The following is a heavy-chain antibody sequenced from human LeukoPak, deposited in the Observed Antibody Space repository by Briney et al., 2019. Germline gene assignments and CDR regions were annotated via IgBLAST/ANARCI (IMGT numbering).Heavy chain of an antibody. J-gene: IGHJ4*02. CDR1: GFTFDDYA. Sequence: GGSLRLSCAASGFTFDDYAMHWVWQAPGKGLEWVSGISWNSGSIGYADSVKGRFTISRDNAKNSLYLQMNSLRAEDTALYYCAKDIAGIAVAGAFDYWGQGTLVTVSS. CDR2: ISWNSGSI. D-gene: IGHD6-19*01. CDR3: AKDIAGIAVAGAFDY. V-gene: IGHV3-9*01.